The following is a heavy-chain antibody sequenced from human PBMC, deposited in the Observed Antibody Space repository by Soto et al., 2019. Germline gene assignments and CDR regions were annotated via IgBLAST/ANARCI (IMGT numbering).Heavy chain of an antibody. CDR3: SAVPATHYYYGMDV. D-gene: IGHD2-2*01. CDR1: GGSISSGGYS. Sequence: PSETLSLTCAVSGGSISSGGYSWSWIRQPPGMGLEWIGHIYHSGSTHYNPSLESRVTMSVDRSKNQFSLKLSSVTAADTAVYYCSAVPATHYYYGMDVWGQGTTVTVS. J-gene: IGHJ6*02. CDR2: IYHSGST. V-gene: IGHV4-30-2*01.